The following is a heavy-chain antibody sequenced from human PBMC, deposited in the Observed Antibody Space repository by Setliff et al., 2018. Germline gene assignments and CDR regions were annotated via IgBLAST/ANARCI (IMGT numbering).Heavy chain of an antibody. Sequence: SVKVSCKASGGTFSSYAISWVRQAPGQGLEWMGGIIPILGIANYAQKFQGRVTITADKSTSTAYMELSSLRSEDTAVYYCARDAIAVAGYYYYYMDVWGRGTTVTVS. CDR2: IIPILGIA. CDR3: ARDAIAVAGYYYYYMDV. CDR1: GGTFSSYA. D-gene: IGHD6-19*01. V-gene: IGHV1-69*10. J-gene: IGHJ6*03.